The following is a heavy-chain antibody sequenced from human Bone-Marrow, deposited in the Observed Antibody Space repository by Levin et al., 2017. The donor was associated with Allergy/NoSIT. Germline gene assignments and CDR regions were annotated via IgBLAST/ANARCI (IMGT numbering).Heavy chain of an antibody. CDR1: GFTFSNYG. CDR2: IWNDGSNK. CDR3: ARVRVDGDYIFDY. D-gene: IGHD4-17*01. Sequence: PGGSLRLSCAASGFTFSNYGMHWVRQAPGKGLEWVAVIWNDGSNKYYADSVKGRFTISKDNPTNTLYMEMNSRRAEDTTVYYCARVRVDGDYIFDYWGQGTLVTVSS. J-gene: IGHJ4*02. V-gene: IGHV3-33*01.